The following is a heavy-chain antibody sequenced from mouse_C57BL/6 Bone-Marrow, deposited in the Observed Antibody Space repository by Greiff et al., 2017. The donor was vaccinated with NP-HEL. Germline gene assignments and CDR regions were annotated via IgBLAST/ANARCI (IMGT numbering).Heavy chain of an antibody. CDR3: TEGYGYGSPTFDY. Sequence: EVKVVESGGGLVQPGGSMKLSCVASGFTFSNYWMNWVRQSPEKGLEWVAQIRLKSDNYATHYAESVKGRFTISRDDSKSSVYLQMNNLRAEDTGIYYCTEGYGYGSPTFDYWGQGTTLTVSS. J-gene: IGHJ2*01. CDR1: GFTFSNYW. V-gene: IGHV6-3*01. D-gene: IGHD1-1*01. CDR2: IRLKSDNYAT.